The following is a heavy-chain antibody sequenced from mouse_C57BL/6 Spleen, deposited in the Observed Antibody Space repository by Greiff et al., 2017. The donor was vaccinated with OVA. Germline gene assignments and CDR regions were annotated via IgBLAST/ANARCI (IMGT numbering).Heavy chain of an antibody. V-gene: IGHV1-50*01. CDR1: GYTFTSYW. CDR2: IDPSDSYT. Sequence: QVQLQQPGAELVKPGASVKLSCKASGYTFTSYWMQWVKQRPGQGLEWIGEIDPSDSYTNYNQKFKGKATLTVDTSSSTAYMQLSSLTSEDSAVYYCARRGGIYYDYDGGFDYWGQGTTLTVSS. J-gene: IGHJ2*01. CDR3: ARRGGIYYDYDGGFDY. D-gene: IGHD2-4*01.